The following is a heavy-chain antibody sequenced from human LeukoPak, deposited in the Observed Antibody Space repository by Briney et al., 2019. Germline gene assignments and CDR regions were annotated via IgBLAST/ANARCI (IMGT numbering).Heavy chain of an antibody. V-gene: IGHV3-23*03. D-gene: IGHD6-13*01. CDR1: GFTFNNYG. CDR3: ARVDARTSSWNYEDF. Sequence: PGGSLRLSCVASGFTFNNYGVSWVRQAPGKELECVSIIAGGSISTYYADSVKGRFTISRDNSKNTLYLQMDSLRAEDTAIYYCARVDARTSSWNYEDFWGQGTLVTVSS. CDR2: IAGGSIST. J-gene: IGHJ4*02.